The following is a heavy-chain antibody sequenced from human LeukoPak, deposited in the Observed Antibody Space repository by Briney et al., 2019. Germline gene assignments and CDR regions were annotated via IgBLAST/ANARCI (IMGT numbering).Heavy chain of an antibody. CDR2: INHRGST. D-gene: IGHD2-15*01. CDR1: GGSFSGYY. CDR3: VRRATTLDY. J-gene: IGHJ4*02. V-gene: IGHV4-34*01. Sequence: PSETLSLTCAVYGGSFSGYYWSWIRQPPGKGLEWIGEINHRGSTNYNPSLKSRVTLSVDTSKNQFSLKLSSVTAADTAVYYCVRRATTLDYWGQGTLVTVSS.